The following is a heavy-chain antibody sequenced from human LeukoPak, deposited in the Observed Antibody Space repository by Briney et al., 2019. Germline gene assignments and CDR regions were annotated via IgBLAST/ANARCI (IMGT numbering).Heavy chain of an antibody. CDR3: ARPNCGGTYGMDV. CDR2: ISSSSTTI. CDR1: GFTFSSYT. J-gene: IGHJ6*02. V-gene: IGHV3-48*02. Sequence: GGSLRLSCAASGFTFSSYTMNWVRQAPGKGLEWVSYISSSSTTIYYADSVKGRFTISRDNAKNSLYLQMDSLRDEDTAVYYCARPNCGGTYGMDVWGQGATVTVSS. D-gene: IGHD2-21*01.